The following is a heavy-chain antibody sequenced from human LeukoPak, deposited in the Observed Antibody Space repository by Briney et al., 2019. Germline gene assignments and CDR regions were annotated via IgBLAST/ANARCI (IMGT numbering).Heavy chain of an antibody. D-gene: IGHD2-15*01. CDR3: ASGYCSGGSCYSYYFDY. V-gene: IGHV1-69*13. Sequence: ASVKVSCKASGVTFSSYAISWVRQAPGQGLEWMGGIIPIFGTANYAQKFQGRVTITADESTSTAYMELSSLRSEDTAVYYCASGYCSGGSCYSYYFDYWGQGTLVTVSS. CDR1: GVTFSSYA. J-gene: IGHJ4*02. CDR2: IIPIFGTA.